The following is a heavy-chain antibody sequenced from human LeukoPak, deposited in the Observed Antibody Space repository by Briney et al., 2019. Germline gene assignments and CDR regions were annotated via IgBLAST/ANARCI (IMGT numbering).Heavy chain of an antibody. CDR2: ISWNSGSI. D-gene: IGHD4-23*01. V-gene: IGHV3-9*01. CDR1: GFTFSSYA. CDR3: ARLRVYGGNPPVDY. J-gene: IGHJ4*02. Sequence: GGSLRLSCAASGFTFSSYAMSWVRQAPGKGLEWVSGISWNSGSIGYADSVKGRFTISRDNAKNSLYLQMNSLRAEDTAVYYCARLRVYGGNPPVDYWGQGTLVTVSS.